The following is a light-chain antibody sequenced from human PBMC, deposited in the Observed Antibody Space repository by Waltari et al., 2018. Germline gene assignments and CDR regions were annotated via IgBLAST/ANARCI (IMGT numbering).Light chain of an antibody. CDR2: AND. V-gene: IGLV1-44*01. J-gene: IGLJ2*01. Sequence: YQQLPGTAPKLLICANDQRPSGVPDRFSGSKSGSSAFLAISGLQSAGEASYYCASWDDSLDGVIFGGGTKLTVL. CDR3: ASWDDSLDGVI.